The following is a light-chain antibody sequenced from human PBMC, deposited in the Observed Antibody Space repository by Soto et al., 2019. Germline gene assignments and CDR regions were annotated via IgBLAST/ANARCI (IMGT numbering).Light chain of an antibody. CDR1: QSISSY. CDR2: DAT. J-gene: IGKJ1*01. V-gene: IGKV1-39*01. Sequence: DIQMPQSPSSLSASVGASFTITGRASQSISSYLNWYQQKPGKAPKLLIFDATTLQSGVPSRFSGRGSGTDFTLTISSLQPEDFATYYCQQTFITPRTFGQGTKVDIK. CDR3: QQTFITPRT.